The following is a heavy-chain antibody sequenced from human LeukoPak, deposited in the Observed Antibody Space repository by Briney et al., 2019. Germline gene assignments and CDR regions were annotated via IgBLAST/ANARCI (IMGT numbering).Heavy chain of an antibody. CDR1: GFTFSSYS. CDR2: ISSSSSTI. V-gene: IGHV3-48*01. D-gene: IGHD3-9*01. J-gene: IGHJ4*02. Sequence: GGSLRLSCAASGFTFSSYSMNWVRQAPGKGLEWVSYISSSSSTIYYADSVKGRFTISRDNAKNSLYLQMNSLRAEDTAVYYCARDLGYDILTGIDYWGQGTLVTVSS. CDR3: ARDLGYDILTGIDY.